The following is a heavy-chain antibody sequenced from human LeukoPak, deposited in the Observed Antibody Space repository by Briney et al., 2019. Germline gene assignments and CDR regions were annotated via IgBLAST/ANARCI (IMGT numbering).Heavy chain of an antibody. CDR3: ARGIVLRYSDWLSPNYYYMDV. CDR2: IYYSGST. Sequence: PSETLSLTCTVSGGSISSYYWSWIRQPPGKGLEWIGYIYYSGSTNYNPSLKSRVTISVDTSKNQFSLKLSSVTAADTAVYYCARGIVLRYSDWLSPNYYYMDVWGKGTTVTVSS. V-gene: IGHV4-59*01. D-gene: IGHD3-9*01. J-gene: IGHJ6*03. CDR1: GGSISSYY.